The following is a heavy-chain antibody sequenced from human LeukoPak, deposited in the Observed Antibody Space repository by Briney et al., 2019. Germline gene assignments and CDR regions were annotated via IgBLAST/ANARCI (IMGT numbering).Heavy chain of an antibody. CDR1: GFPFSNYA. Sequence: GGSLGLSCSASGFPFSNYAIHWVRQAPGKGLQYFSAISTNGGSTYYADSVKGRFTISRDDSKNTLYLQMSSLRAEDTAVYYCVRGDRWFDPWGQGTLVTVSS. CDR3: VRGDRWFDP. V-gene: IGHV3-64D*06. CDR2: ISTNGGST. J-gene: IGHJ5*02. D-gene: IGHD2-21*01.